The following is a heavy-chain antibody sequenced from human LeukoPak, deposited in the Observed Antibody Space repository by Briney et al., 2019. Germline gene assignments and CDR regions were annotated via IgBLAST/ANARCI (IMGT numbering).Heavy chain of an antibody. V-gene: IGHV4-39*02. CDR1: GDSISRSTYY. CDR3: ARSSGNGTFSS. D-gene: IGHD6-25*01. CDR2: VYYGRSP. Sequence: KPSETLSLTCTVSGDSISRSTYYWAWIRQPPGKGLEWIGSVYYGRSPYFNPSLESRATISVDTSKNHFSLKMSSVTAADTAVYYCARSSGNGTFSSWGQGNLVTVSS. J-gene: IGHJ5*02.